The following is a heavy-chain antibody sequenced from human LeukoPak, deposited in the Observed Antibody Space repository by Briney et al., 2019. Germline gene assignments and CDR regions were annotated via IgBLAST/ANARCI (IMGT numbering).Heavy chain of an antibody. D-gene: IGHD6-13*01. CDR2: INHSGST. J-gene: IGHJ4*02. CDR1: GGSFSGYY. Sequence: PSETLSLTCAVYGGSFSGYYWSWIRQPPGKGLEWIEEINHSGSTNYNPSLKSRVTISVDTSKNQFSLKLSSVTAADTAVYYCAREDPTQLVSLWGQGTLVTVSS. CDR3: AREDPTQLVSL. V-gene: IGHV4-34*01.